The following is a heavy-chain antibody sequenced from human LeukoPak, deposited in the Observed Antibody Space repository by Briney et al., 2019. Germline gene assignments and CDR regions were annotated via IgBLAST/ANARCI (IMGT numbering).Heavy chain of an antibody. D-gene: IGHD2-15*01. Sequence: ASVKVSCKASGYTFTSYAMHWVRQAPGQRLEWMGWINAGNGNTKYSQKFQGRVTITRDTSASTAYMELSSLRSDDTAVYYCARTLVVVAATVVDPWGQGTLVTVSS. CDR2: INAGNGNT. J-gene: IGHJ5*02. CDR3: ARTLVVVAATVVDP. CDR1: GYTFTSYA. V-gene: IGHV1-3*01.